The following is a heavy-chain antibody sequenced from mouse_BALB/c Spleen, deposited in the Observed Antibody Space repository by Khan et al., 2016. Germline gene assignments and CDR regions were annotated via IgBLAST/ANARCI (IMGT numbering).Heavy chain of an antibody. Sequence: EVQLQESGGGLVQPGGSLKLSCAASGCDFSRYWMSWVRQAPGKGLEWIGEINPDSSTINYTPSLKDKFIISRDNAKNTLYLQMSKVRSEDTALYYCARRGYGNSWYFDVWGAGTTVTVSS. D-gene: IGHD2-10*02. J-gene: IGHJ1*01. V-gene: IGHV4-1*02. CDR2: INPDSSTI. CDR3: ARRGYGNSWYFDV. CDR1: GCDFSRYW.